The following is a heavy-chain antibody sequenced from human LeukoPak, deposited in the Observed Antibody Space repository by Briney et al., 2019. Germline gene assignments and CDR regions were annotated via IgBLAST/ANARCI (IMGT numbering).Heavy chain of an antibody. V-gene: IGHV3-48*04. Sequence: GGSLRLSCVASGFTFPDFSMNWVRQAPGKGLEWISYISGRGGTIYYADSVKGRFSISRDNAKSSLYLQVNSLRAEDTAVYYCAKDDGFGTMGFDYWGQGTLVTVSS. CDR3: AKDDGFGTMGFDY. CDR2: ISGRGGTI. CDR1: GFTFPDFS. J-gene: IGHJ4*02. D-gene: IGHD3-10*01.